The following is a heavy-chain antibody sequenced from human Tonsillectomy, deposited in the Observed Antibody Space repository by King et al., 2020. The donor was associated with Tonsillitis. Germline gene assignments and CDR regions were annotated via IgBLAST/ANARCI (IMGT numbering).Heavy chain of an antibody. V-gene: IGHV5-10-1*03. CDR2: IDPSDSYT. Sequence: VQLVQSGAEVKKPGESLRISCKGSGFSFTSYWISWVRQMPGKGLEWMGRIDPSDSYTNYSPSFQGHVTISADKSISAAYLQWSSLKASDTAMYYCATSDHSGSGRRTHDAFDIWGQGTMVTVSS. J-gene: IGHJ3*02. CDR1: GFSFTSYW. CDR3: ATSDHSGSGRRTHDAFDI. D-gene: IGHD3-10*01.